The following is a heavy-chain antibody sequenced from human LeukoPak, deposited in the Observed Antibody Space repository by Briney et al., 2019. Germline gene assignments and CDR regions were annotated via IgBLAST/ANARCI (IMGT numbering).Heavy chain of an antibody. CDR2: IYYTGST. CDR3: ASHGSSGHDPLA. D-gene: IGHD5-12*01. V-gene: IGHV4-59*08. Sequence: PSETLSLTCTVSGDSIRSYYWNWIRRPPGKGLEWIGYIYYTGSTSYNPSLKSRVTISLDTSKSQFSLRLTSVTAADTAVYYCASHGSSGHDPLAWGQGTLVTVSS. J-gene: IGHJ4*01. CDR1: GDSIRSYY.